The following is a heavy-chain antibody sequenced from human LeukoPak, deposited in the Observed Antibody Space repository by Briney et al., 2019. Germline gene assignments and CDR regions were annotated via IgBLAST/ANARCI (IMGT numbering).Heavy chain of an antibody. V-gene: IGHV1-18*01. J-gene: IGHJ6*02. Sequence: ASVKVSCKASGYTFTNYGISWVRQAPGQGLEWMGWISVYNGNTNYAQKLQGRVTMTTDTSTSTAYMELRSLRSDDTAVYYCARDPSSPYYYYYGMDVWGQGTTVTVSS. CDR3: ARDPSSPYYYYYGMDV. CDR1: GYTFTNYG. CDR2: ISVYNGNT.